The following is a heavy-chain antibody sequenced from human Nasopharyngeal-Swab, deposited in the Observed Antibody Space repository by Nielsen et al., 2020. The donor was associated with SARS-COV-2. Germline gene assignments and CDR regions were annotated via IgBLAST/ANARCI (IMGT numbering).Heavy chain of an antibody. D-gene: IGHD5-24*01. CDR2: IWYDGSNK. J-gene: IGHJ2*01. CDR3: ARGGWLQIITYFDL. Sequence: GGSLRLSCAAPGFTFSNYGMHWVRQAPGKGLEWVALIWYDGSNKYYADSVKGRFTISRDNSKNTLYLQMNSLRAEDTAVYYCARGGWLQIITYFDLWGRGTLVTASS. V-gene: IGHV3-33*01. CDR1: GFTFSNYG.